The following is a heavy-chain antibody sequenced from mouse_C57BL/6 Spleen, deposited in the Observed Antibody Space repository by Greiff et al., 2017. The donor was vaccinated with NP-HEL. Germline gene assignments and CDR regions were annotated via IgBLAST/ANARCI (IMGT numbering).Heavy chain of an antibody. V-gene: IGHV1-76*01. Sequence: VQLQQSGAELVRPGASVKLSCKASGYTFTDYYINWVKQRPGQGLEWIARIYPGSGNTYYNEKFKGKATLTAEKSSSTAYMQLSSLTSEDSAVYCCARTGYYGPYYFDYWGQGTTLTVSS. CDR2: IYPGSGNT. CDR3: ARTGYYGPYYFDY. D-gene: IGHD1-1*01. CDR1: GYTFTDYY. J-gene: IGHJ2*01.